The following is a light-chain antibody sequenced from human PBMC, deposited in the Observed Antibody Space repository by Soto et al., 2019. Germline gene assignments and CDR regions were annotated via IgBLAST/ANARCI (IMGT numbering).Light chain of an antibody. CDR1: QNIKTN. V-gene: IGKV3-15*01. CDR2: GAF. J-gene: IGKJ5*01. CDR3: RQYSSYPWT. Sequence: DTVLTQSPATLSVSQGERATLSCRASQNIKTNLAWYQHKPGQAPRLLIYGAFTGATGVPARFSGSGSGTEFTLTISSLQSEDFATYYCRQYSSYPWTFGQGTRLEIK.